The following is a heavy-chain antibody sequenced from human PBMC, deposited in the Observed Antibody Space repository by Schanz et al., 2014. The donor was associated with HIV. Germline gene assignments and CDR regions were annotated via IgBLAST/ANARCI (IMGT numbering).Heavy chain of an antibody. CDR1: GFTFDSYG. J-gene: IGHJ4*02. V-gene: IGHV3-33*08. CDR2: IWYDGTTK. Sequence: QVQLVESGGGVVQPGRSLRLSCAASGFTFDSYGMHWVRQAPGKGLEWVAVIWYDGTTKYYGDSVKGRFTISRDNSKNTLYLQMNNLRAEDTAVYGCARQGLRFSFWLDYWGQGTPVTVS. CDR3: ARQGLRFSFWLDY. D-gene: IGHD4-17*01.